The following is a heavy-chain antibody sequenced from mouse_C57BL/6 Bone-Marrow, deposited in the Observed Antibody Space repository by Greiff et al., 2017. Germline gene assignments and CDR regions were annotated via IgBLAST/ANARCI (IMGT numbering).Heavy chain of an antibody. J-gene: IGHJ4*01. V-gene: IGHV1-64*01. Sequence: QVQLQQSGAELVKPGASVKLSCKASGYTFTSYWMHWVKQRPGQGLEWIGMIHPNSGSTNYNEKFKSKATLTVDKSSSTAYMQLSSLTSEDSAVYYCARSGKITTGYAMDYWGQGTSVTVSS. CDR2: IHPNSGST. CDR1: GYTFTSYW. CDR3: ARSGKITTGYAMDY. D-gene: IGHD1-1*01.